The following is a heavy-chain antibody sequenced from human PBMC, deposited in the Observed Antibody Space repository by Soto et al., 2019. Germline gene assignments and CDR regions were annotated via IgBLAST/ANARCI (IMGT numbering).Heavy chain of an antibody. CDR3: ATSLFRYTGMAPFDY. V-gene: IGHV1-2*04. D-gene: IGHD5-18*01. CDR2: INPNSGGT. J-gene: IGHJ4*02. CDR1: GYTFTGYY. Sequence: ASVKVSCKDSGYTFTGYYMHWVRQAPGQGLEWMGWINPNSGGTNYAQRFQDWVTMTRDTSISTAYMELNRLRSDDTALYYCATSLFRYTGMAPFDYWGQGTLVTVSS.